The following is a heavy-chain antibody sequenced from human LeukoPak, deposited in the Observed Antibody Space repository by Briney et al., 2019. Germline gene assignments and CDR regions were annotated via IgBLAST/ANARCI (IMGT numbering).Heavy chain of an antibody. CDR3: ARVSYYGSGSSDY. J-gene: IGHJ4*02. CDR2: IWYDGSNK. V-gene: IGHV3-33*01. D-gene: IGHD3-10*01. Sequence: QPGGSLRLSCAASGFTFSSYGMHWVRQAPGKGLEWVAVIWYDGSNKYYADSVKGRFTTSRDNSKNTLYLQMNSLRAEDTAVYYCARVSYYGSGSSDYWGQGTLVTVSS. CDR1: GFTFSSYG.